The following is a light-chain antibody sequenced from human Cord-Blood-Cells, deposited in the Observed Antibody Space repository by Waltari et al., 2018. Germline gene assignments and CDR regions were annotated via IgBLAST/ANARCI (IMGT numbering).Light chain of an antibody. J-gene: IGLJ2*01. CDR2: DVS. CDR1: SSDVGGYNY. V-gene: IGLV2-14*01. Sequence: QSALTQPASVSGSPGQSITISCTGTSSDVGGYNYVSWYQQHPGKAPKLMTYDVSKRPSGVSNRFSGSKSGNTASLTISGLQAEDEADYYCSSYTSSSPDVVFGGGTKLTVL. CDR3: SSYTSSSPDVV.